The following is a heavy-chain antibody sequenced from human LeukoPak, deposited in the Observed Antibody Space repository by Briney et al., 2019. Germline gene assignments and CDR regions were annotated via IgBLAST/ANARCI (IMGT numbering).Heavy chain of an antibody. CDR3: VKDRHYESNVLGY. Sequence: PGGSLRLSCAASGFTFSSYEMSWVRQAPGKGLEWVSAISGSGGSTYYADSVKGRFTISRDNSKNTLYLQMNSLRAEDTAVYYCVKDRHYESNVLGYWGQGTLVTVSS. J-gene: IGHJ4*02. V-gene: IGHV3-23*01. CDR1: GFTFSSYE. CDR2: ISGSGGST. D-gene: IGHD3-22*01.